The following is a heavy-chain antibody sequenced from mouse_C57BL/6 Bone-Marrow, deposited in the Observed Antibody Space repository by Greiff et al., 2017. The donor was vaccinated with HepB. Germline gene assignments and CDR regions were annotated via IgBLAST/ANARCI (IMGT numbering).Heavy chain of an antibody. J-gene: IGHJ2*01. CDR3: TREYYGAFDY. Sequence: LQQSGEGLVKPGGSLKLSCAASGFTFSSYAMSWVRQTPEKRLEWVAYISSGGDYIYYADTVKGRFTISRDNARNTLYLQMSSLKSEDTAMYYCTREYYGAFDYWGQGTTLTVSS. V-gene: IGHV5-9-1*02. CDR2: ISSGGDYI. CDR1: GFTFSSYA. D-gene: IGHD1-1*01.